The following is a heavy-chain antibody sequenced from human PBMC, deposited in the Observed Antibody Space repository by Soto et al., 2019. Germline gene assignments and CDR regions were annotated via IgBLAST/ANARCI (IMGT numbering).Heavy chain of an antibody. Sequence: EVQLLESGGGLVQPGGSLRLSCAASGFTFSSYAMNWVRQAPGKGLEWVSVISGRGSSTYYTDSVKGRFTISRDNSKNSLYLQMNSLRAEDTAVYYCAMRGPGTYFDYWGQGTLVTVSS. CDR2: ISGRGSST. J-gene: IGHJ4*02. CDR3: AMRGPGTYFDY. CDR1: GFTFSSYA. V-gene: IGHV3-23*01. D-gene: IGHD6-13*01.